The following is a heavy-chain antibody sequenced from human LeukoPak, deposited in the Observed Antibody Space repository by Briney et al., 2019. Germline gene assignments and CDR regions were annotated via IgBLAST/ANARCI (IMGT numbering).Heavy chain of an antibody. CDR2: IRSKANSYAT. J-gene: IGHJ4*02. D-gene: IGHD1-26*01. V-gene: IGHV3-73*01. Sequence: GGSLKLSCAASGFTFSGSAMHWARQASGKGLEWVGRIRSKANSYATAYAASVKGRFTISRDDSKNTAYLQMNSLKTEDTAVYYCTFNSGSYHGGYWGQGTLVTVSS. CDR3: TFNSGSYHGGY. CDR1: GFTFSGSA.